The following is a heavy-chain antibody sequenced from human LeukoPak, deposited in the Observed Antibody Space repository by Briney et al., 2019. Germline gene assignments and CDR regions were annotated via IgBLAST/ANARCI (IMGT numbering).Heavy chain of an antibody. CDR3: AREATTDTAIHGLDY. CDR1: GFTVSSNY. V-gene: IGHV3-11*01. D-gene: IGHD5-18*01. Sequence: GGSLRLSCAASGFTVSSNYMSWIRQAPGKGLEWVSYISSSGSTIYYADSVKGRFTISRDNAKNSLYLQMNSLRAEDTAVYYCAREATTDTAIHGLDYWGQGTLVTVSS. CDR2: ISSSGSTI. J-gene: IGHJ4*02.